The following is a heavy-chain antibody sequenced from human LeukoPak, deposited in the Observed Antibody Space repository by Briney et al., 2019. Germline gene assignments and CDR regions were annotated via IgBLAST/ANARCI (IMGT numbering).Heavy chain of an antibody. CDR3: ARHEYYDFWSGYYKSDYFDY. J-gene: IGHJ4*02. Sequence: PSETLSLTCAVSSYSISSGYYWGWIRQPPGKGLEWIGSIYHSGSTYYNPSLKSRVTISVDTSKNQFSLKLSSVTAADTAVYYCARHEYYDFWSGYYKSDYFDYWGQGTLVTVSS. V-gene: IGHV4-38-2*01. D-gene: IGHD3-3*01. CDR1: SYSISSGYY. CDR2: IYHSGST.